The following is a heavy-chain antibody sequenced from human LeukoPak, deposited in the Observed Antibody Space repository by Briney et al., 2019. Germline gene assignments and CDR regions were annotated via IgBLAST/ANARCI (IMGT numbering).Heavy chain of an antibody. Sequence: GSSVKVSCKASGGTFSRYAISWVRQAPGQGLEWMGGIIPIFGTANYAQKFQGRVTITTDESTSTAYMELSSLRSEDTAVYYCAGQTDYGDPYFDYWGQGTLATVSS. D-gene: IGHD4-17*01. CDR3: AGQTDYGDPYFDY. V-gene: IGHV1-69*05. CDR2: IIPIFGTA. CDR1: GGTFSRYA. J-gene: IGHJ4*02.